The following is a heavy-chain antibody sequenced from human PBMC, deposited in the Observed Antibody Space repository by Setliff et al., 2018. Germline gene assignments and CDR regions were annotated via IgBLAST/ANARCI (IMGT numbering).Heavy chain of an antibody. CDR1: GGSISSGSHY. CDR3: ASEGGPEADAFDI. Sequence: SETLSLTCTVSGGSISSGSHYWSWIRQPAGKGLEWIGRIYTSGSTNYNPSLKSRVTISVDTSKNQFSLKLSSVTAADTAVYYCASEGGPEADAFDIWGQGTMVTVS. J-gene: IGHJ3*02. CDR2: IYTSGST. D-gene: IGHD2-15*01. V-gene: IGHV4-61*02.